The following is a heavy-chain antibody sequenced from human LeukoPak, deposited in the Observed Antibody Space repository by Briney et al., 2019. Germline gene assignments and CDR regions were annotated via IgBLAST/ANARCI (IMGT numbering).Heavy chain of an antibody. Sequence: SETLTLTCTVSGGSITSSNYYWGWIRQPPGKGLEWIGSFYYSGITNYNPSLKRRATISVNTSNNLFPLKLSPATAASTALYFCVYYYGSGSVEYWGQGTLVTVSS. D-gene: IGHD3-10*01. J-gene: IGHJ4*02. V-gene: IGHV4-39*01. CDR3: VYYYGSGSVEY. CDR1: GGSITSSNYY. CDR2: FYYSGIT.